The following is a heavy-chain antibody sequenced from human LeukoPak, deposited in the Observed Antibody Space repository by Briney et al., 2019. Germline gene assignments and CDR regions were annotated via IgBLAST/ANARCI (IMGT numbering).Heavy chain of an antibody. Sequence: RSGGSLRLSCAASGFTFTSYSMNWVRQAPGKGLEWVSTISGGGGSTYYADSVKGQFTISRDNSKNTLYLQMNSLRAEDTAVYYCARDPLNSGDYALGYFDLWGRGTLVTVSS. CDR1: GFTFTSYS. V-gene: IGHV3-23*01. CDR3: ARDPLNSGDYALGYFDL. J-gene: IGHJ2*01. D-gene: IGHD4-17*01. CDR2: ISGGGGST.